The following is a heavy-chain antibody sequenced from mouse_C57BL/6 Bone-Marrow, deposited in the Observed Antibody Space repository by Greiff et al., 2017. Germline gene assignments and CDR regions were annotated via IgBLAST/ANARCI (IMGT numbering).Heavy chain of an antibody. J-gene: IGHJ1*03. Sequence: QVQLQQSGAELARPGASVKLSCKASGYTFTSYGISWVKQRTGQGLEWIGEIYPRSGNTYYNEKFKGKATLTADKSSSTAYMELRSLTSEDSAVYFCADGFHWYLDVWGTGTTVTVSA. CDR3: ADGFHWYLDV. CDR2: IYPRSGNT. CDR1: GYTFTSYG. D-gene: IGHD2-3*01. V-gene: IGHV1-81*01.